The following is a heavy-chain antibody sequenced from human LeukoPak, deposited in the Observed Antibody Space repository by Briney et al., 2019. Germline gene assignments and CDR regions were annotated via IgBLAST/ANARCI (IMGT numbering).Heavy chain of an antibody. Sequence: SETLSLTCAVSGGSISSGGYSWSWIRQPPGKGLEWIGYIYHSGSTYYNPSLKSRVTISVDRSKNQFSLKLSSVTAADTAVYYCARGGIDYGEILDYWGQGTLVTVSS. D-gene: IGHD4-17*01. V-gene: IGHV4-30-2*01. CDR3: ARGGIDYGEILDY. J-gene: IGHJ4*02. CDR2: IYHSGST. CDR1: GGSISSGGYS.